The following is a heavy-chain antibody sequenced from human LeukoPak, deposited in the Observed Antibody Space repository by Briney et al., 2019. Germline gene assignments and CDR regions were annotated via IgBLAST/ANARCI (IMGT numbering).Heavy chain of an antibody. D-gene: IGHD3-3*01. CDR3: ARGSEWSSGVSDY. J-gene: IGHJ4*02. CDR1: GFTFSSYD. Sequence: GGSLRLSCAASGFTFSSYDMHWVRQATGKGLEWVSAIGTAGDTYYPGSVKGRFTISRENAKNSLYLQMNSLRAGDTAVYYCARGSEWSSGVSDYWGQGTLVTVSS. V-gene: IGHV3-13*01. CDR2: IGTAGDT.